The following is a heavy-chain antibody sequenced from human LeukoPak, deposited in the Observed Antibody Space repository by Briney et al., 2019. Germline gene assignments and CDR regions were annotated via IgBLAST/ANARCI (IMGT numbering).Heavy chain of an antibody. CDR2: IYHSGST. CDR3: ARAPNGYCSSTSCDDAFDI. CDR1: GGSISSGGYS. Sequence: SETLSLTCAVSGGSISSGGYSWSWIRQPPGKGLEWIGYIYHSGSTYYNPSLKSRVTISVDRSKNQFSLKLSSVTAADTAVYYCARAPNGYCSSTSCDDAFDIWGQGIMVTVSS. V-gene: IGHV4-30-2*01. D-gene: IGHD2-2*03. J-gene: IGHJ3*02.